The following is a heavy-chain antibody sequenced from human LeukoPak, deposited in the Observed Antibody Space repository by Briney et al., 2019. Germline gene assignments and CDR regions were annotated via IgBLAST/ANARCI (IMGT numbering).Heavy chain of an antibody. CDR2: IKQDGSAK. V-gene: IGHV3-7*01. CDR1: GFTFSSYW. J-gene: IGHJ4*02. CDR3: AKAVDYGDHYFDD. D-gene: IGHD4-17*01. Sequence: GGSLRLSCAASGFTFSSYWMSWVRQAPGKGLEWVANIKQDGSAKNYGDSVKGRFTISRDNAKNSLYLQMNSLRVEDTAVYYCAKAVDYGDHYFDDWGQGTLVTVSS.